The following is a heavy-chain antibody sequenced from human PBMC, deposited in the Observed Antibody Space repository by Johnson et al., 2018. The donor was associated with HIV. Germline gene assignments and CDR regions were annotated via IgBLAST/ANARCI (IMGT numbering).Heavy chain of an antibody. CDR2: IWYDGSNK. D-gene: IGHD2-8*01. J-gene: IGHJ3*02. V-gene: IGHV3-33*08. CDR1: GFTFSDYY. Sequence: QMLLVESGGGLVKPGGSLRLSCAASGFTFSDYYMSWIRQAPGKGLEWVAVIWYDGSNKYYADSVKGRFTISRDNSKNTLYLQMNTLRAEDTAVYYCARGGVVHDGFDIRGLGTMVTVSS. CDR3: ARGGVVHDGFDI.